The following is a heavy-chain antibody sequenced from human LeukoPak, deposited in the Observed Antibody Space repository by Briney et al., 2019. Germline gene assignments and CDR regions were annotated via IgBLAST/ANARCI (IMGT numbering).Heavy chain of an antibody. J-gene: IGHJ4*02. V-gene: IGHV3-30*18. Sequence: GGSLRLSCAASGFTFSSYGMHWVRQAPGKGLEWVAVISYDGSIKYYADSVKGRFTTSRDNSKNTLYLQMNSLRAEDTAVYYCAKDLSARYYDSSGTNDYWGQGTLVTVSS. CDR3: AKDLSARYYDSSGTNDY. CDR1: GFTFSSYG. D-gene: IGHD3-22*01. CDR2: ISYDGSIK.